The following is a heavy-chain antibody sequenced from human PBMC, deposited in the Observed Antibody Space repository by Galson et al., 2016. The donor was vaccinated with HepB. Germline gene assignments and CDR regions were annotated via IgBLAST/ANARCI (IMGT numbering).Heavy chain of an antibody. Sequence: SLRLSCAATEIRFSDFYMSWIRQAPGKGLEWASSIRSSSLDTKYADSVKGRFTISRDNVKNSLTLQMNSLRAEDTAVYYCAREGSGFGFYYFDSWGQGTLVTVSS. D-gene: IGHD6-19*01. J-gene: IGHJ4*02. CDR1: EIRFSDFY. V-gene: IGHV3-11*06. CDR3: AREGSGFGFYYFDS. CDR2: IRSSSLDT.